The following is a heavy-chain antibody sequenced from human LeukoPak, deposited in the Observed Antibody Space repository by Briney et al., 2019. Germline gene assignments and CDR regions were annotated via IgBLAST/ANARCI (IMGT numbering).Heavy chain of an antibody. V-gene: IGHV4-34*01. Sequence: SETLSLTCAVYGGSFSGYYWSWIRQPPGKGLEWIGEINHSGSTNYNPSLKSRVTISVDTSKNQFSLKLSSVTAADTAVYYCARDRGDGYKSSFFDYWGQGTLVTVSS. CDR3: ARDRGDGYKSSFFDY. CDR1: GGSFSGYY. D-gene: IGHD5-24*01. CDR2: INHSGST. J-gene: IGHJ4*02.